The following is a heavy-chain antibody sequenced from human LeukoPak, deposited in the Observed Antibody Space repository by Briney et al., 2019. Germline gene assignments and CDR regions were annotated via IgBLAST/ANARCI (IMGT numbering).Heavy chain of an antibody. Sequence: GGSLRLSCAASGFTFSRFSMNWVRQAPGKGLEWVSSISSSGTYIYCADSVKGRFTISRDSAKNSLYLQMNSLRADDTAVYYCAKDAGYNYAYSFDYWGQGTLLTVSS. D-gene: IGHD5-18*01. V-gene: IGHV3-21*01. J-gene: IGHJ4*02. CDR3: AKDAGYNYAYSFDY. CDR1: GFTFSRFS. CDR2: ISSSGTYI.